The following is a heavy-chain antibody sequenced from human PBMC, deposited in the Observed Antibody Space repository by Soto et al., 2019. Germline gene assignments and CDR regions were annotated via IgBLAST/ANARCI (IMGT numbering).Heavy chain of an antibody. V-gene: IGHV1-3*01. J-gene: IGHJ6*02. CDR3: ASSATTADYYYGMDV. CDR2: INAGNGNT. D-gene: IGHD1-26*01. Sequence: ASVKVSCKASGYTFTSYAMHWGRQAPGQRLEWMGWINAGNGNTKYSQKFQGRVTITRDTSASTAYMELSSLRSEDTAVYYCASSATTADYYYGMDVWGQGTTVTVSS. CDR1: GYTFTSYA.